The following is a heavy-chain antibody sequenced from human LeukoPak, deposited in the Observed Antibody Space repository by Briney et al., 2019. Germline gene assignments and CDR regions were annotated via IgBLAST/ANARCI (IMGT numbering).Heavy chain of an antibody. Sequence: SETLSLTCAVYGGSFSGYYWSWIRQPPGKGLEWIGEINHSGSTNYNPSLKSRVTMSVDTSKNQFSLKLSSVTAADTAVYYCARATVDSSGYYYVFHFDYWGQGTLVTVCS. J-gene: IGHJ4*02. D-gene: IGHD3-22*01. CDR1: GGSFSGYY. V-gene: IGHV4-34*01. CDR3: ARATVDSSGYYYVFHFDY. CDR2: INHSGST.